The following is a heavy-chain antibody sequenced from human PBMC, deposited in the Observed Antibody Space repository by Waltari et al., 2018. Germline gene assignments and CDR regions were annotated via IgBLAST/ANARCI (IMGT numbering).Heavy chain of an antibody. V-gene: IGHV4-38-2*02. CDR1: GYSISSGYY. Sequence: QVQLQESGPGLVKPSETLSLTCTVSGYSISSGYYWGWIRQPPGKGLEWIGCVYHSGTTYANQSLKSRVTISVDTSKGRFSLRLTSVTAADAAVYYCARVDDFWSGYRSYFYYMDVWGKGTTVTVSS. CDR2: VYHSGTT. D-gene: IGHD3-3*01. CDR3: ARVDDFWSGYRSYFYYMDV. J-gene: IGHJ6*03.